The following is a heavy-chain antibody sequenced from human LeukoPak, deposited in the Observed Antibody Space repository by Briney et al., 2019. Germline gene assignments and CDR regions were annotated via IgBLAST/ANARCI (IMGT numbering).Heavy chain of an antibody. CDR2: IHYSGSN. D-gene: IGHD1-26*01. CDR3: ARHGTVSSGSYFDY. V-gene: IGHV4-59*08. J-gene: IGHJ4*02. CDR1: GGSVTSYY. Sequence: PSETLSLACSGSGGSVTSYYWSWIRQPPGKGLEWIGHIHYSGSNNYNPSLKSRVTMFVDKSKNQISLRLSSVTAADTAVYYCARHGTVSSGSYFDYWGQGTQVTLS.